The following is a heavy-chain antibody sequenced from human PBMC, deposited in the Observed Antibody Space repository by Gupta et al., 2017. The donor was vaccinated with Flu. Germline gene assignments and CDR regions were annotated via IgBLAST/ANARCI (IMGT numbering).Heavy chain of an antibody. Sequence: QVHLVQSGAEVKTPGASVKVSCRASGYTFISYDINWVRQAPGQGLEWMGWMNPSRDNTGYAQKFQGRVTMTRDTSISTFYMELSGLRSEDTAVYYCARMVGYSAKQVRLDYWGQGTLVTVSS. CDR2: MNPSRDNT. CDR3: ARMVGYSAKQVRLDY. J-gene: IGHJ4*02. D-gene: IGHD1-26*01. V-gene: IGHV1-8*01. CDR1: GYTFISYD.